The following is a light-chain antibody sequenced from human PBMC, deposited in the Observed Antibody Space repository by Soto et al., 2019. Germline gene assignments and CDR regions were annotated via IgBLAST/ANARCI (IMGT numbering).Light chain of an antibody. CDR3: SSFVHKNNLL. CDR1: SSDIGTYKY. V-gene: IGLV2-14*01. CDR2: EVD. Sequence: QSALTQPASVSGSPGQSITISCTGTSSDIGTYKYVSWFQHHPGKAPKLIIYEVDKRPSGVPNRFSGSKSGNTASLTISGLQAEDEADYYCSSFVHKNNLLFGGGTKVTVL. J-gene: IGLJ2*01.